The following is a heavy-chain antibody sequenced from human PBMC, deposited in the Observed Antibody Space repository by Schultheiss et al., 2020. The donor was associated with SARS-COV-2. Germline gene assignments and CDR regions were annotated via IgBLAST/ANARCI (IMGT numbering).Heavy chain of an antibody. Sequence: GGSLRLSCAASGFTFSNAWMSWVRQAPGKGLEWVSSISSSSSYIYYADSVKGRFTISRDNSKNTLYLQMNSLRAEDTAVYYCARGLRVLQTYGGGGEQYYYGMDVWGQGTTVTVSS. V-gene: IGHV3-21*01. CDR2: ISSSSSYI. CDR1: GFTFSNAW. J-gene: IGHJ6*02. CDR3: ARGLRVLQTYGGGGEQYYYGMDV. D-gene: IGHD1/OR15-1a*01.